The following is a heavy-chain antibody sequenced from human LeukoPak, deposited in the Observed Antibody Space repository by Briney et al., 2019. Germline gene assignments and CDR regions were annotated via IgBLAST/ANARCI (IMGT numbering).Heavy chain of an antibody. CDR3: ARGHAPYDSSGYWFLFDY. J-gene: IGHJ4*02. CDR2: ISGSGGST. CDR1: GFTFSSYA. D-gene: IGHD3-22*01. V-gene: IGHV3-23*01. Sequence: QTGGSLRLSCAASGFTFSSYAMSWVRQAPGKGLEWVSAISGSGGSTYYADSVKGRFTISRDNSKNTLYLRMNSLRAEDTAVYYCARGHAPYDSSGYWFLFDYWGQGTLVTVSS.